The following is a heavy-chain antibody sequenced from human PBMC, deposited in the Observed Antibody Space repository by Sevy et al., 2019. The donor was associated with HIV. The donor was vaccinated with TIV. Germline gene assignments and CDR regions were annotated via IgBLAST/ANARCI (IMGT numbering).Heavy chain of an antibody. D-gene: IGHD6-6*01. CDR2: ISSSSSYI. J-gene: IGHJ4*02. V-gene: IGHV3-21*01. CDR1: GFTFSSYS. CDR3: ARAWGAARHYFDY. Sequence: GGSLRLSCVASGFTFSSYSMNWVRQAPGKGLEWVSSISSSSSYIYYADSVKGRFTISRDNAKNSLYLQMNSLRAEDTAVYYCARAWGAARHYFDYWGQGTLVTVSS.